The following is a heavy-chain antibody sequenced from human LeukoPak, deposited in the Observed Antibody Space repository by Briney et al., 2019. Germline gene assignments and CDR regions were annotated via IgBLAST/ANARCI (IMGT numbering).Heavy chain of an antibody. D-gene: IGHD4-23*01. J-gene: IGHJ6*02. CDR2: ISGSGGST. CDR3: AKPLRWDYYYYGMDV. Sequence: GGSLRLSCAASGFTFSSYAMSWVRQAPGKGLEWVSVISGSGGSTYYADSVKGRFTISRDNSKNTLYLQMNSLRAEDTAVYYCAKPLRWDYYYYGMDVWGQGTTVTVSS. V-gene: IGHV3-23*01. CDR1: GFTFSSYA.